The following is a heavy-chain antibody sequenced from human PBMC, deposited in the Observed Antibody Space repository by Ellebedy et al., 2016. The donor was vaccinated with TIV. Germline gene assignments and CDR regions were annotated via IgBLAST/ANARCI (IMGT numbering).Heavy chain of an antibody. V-gene: IGHV3-30*02. CDR1: GFIFSNYD. J-gene: IGHJ4*02. Sequence: PGGSLRLSCETSGFIFSNYDMQWVRQAPGKGLEWVAFIQFDGSNDNYADSVKGRFTISRDSSKNTLYLQMNNLRPQDTAVYFCAKSPHKESGYSKSSPLHWGQGTLVTVSS. CDR3: AKSPHKESGYSKSSPLH. D-gene: IGHD4-11*01. CDR2: IQFDGSND.